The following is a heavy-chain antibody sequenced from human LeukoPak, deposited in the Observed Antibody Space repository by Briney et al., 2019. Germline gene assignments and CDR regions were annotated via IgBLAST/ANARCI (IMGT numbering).Heavy chain of an antibody. CDR3: ARLLGSVSFSDV. Sequence: PSETLSLLCIVSVYFITRGYHWGWIRQTPGKGLDWIGSVYHSGNINYNPSLKSGVTVSVDTSKNQFSLKLDSVTAADTAVFYCARLLGSVSFSDVWGQGILVTVSS. J-gene: IGHJ4*02. D-gene: IGHD3-10*01. CDR1: VYFITRGYH. V-gene: IGHV4-38-2*02. CDR2: VYHSGNI.